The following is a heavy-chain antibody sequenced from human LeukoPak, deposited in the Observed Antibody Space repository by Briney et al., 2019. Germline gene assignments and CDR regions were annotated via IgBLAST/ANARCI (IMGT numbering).Heavy chain of an antibody. CDR2: IYYSGST. D-gene: IGHD6-19*01. CDR1: GGSISSSSYY. CDR3: ARDIISPRPLSRGWYQGAFDI. J-gene: IGHJ3*02. Sequence: SETLSLTCTVSGGSISSSSYYWGWIRQPPGKGLEWIGSIYYSGSTYYNPSLKSRVTISVDTSKNQFSLKLSSVTAADTAVYYCARDIISPRPLSRGWYQGAFDIWGQGTMVTVSS. V-gene: IGHV4-39*07.